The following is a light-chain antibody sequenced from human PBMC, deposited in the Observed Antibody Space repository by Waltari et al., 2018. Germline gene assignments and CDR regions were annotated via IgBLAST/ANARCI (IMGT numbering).Light chain of an antibody. CDR3: QQYNNWPPYT. V-gene: IGKV3-15*01. J-gene: IGKJ2*01. CDR1: QRVSSN. CDR2: GAS. Sequence: EIVMTQSPATLSVSPGERATLSCRASQRVSSNLAWYQQKPGQAPRLLIYGASTRATGIPARFSGSGSGTEFTLTLSSLQSEDFAVYYCQQYNNWPPYTFGQGTKLEI.